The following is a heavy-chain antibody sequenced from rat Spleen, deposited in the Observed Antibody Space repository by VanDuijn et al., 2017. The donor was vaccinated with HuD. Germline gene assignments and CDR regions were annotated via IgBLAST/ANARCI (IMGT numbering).Heavy chain of an antibody. D-gene: IGHD1-7*01. CDR2: ISYEGSIT. CDR3: ARLTFYGYGYYFDY. CDR1: GFTFSDYY. Sequence: EVQLVESGGGLVQPGRSMKLSCAASGFTFSDYYMAWVRQAPKKGLEWVASISYEGSITYYGDSVKGRFTISRDDAKSTLYLQMNSLRSEDTATYYCARLTFYGYGYYFDYWGQGVMVTVSS. V-gene: IGHV5-22*01. J-gene: IGHJ2*01.